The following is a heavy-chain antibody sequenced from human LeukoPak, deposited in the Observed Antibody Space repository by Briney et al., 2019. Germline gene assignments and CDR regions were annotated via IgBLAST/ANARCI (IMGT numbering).Heavy chain of an antibody. V-gene: IGHV1-18*01. J-gene: IGHJ4*02. Sequence: ASVKVSCKASNYTFTSHDISWVRQAPGQGLEWMGWISPYTGNTKYAQKFQGRVTMTTSTSTSIVYMELRSLRSDDTAVYYCARGGRLWFGELLRDYWGQGTLVTVSS. CDR2: ISPYTGNT. D-gene: IGHD3-10*01. CDR3: ARGGRLWFGELLRDY. CDR1: NYTFTSHD.